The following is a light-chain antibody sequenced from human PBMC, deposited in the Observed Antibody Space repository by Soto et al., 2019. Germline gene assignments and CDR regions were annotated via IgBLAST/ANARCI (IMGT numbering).Light chain of an antibody. Sequence: DIQMTQSPSSLSASVGDRVTITCRASQTISTYLNWYQQKPGKAPKLLIYAASSLQSGVPSRFSGSGSGTDFTLTISSLQPEDFATDFCQQSHSIPYIFGQGTKLQLK. CDR3: QQSHSIPYI. J-gene: IGKJ2*01. CDR2: AAS. CDR1: QTISTY. V-gene: IGKV1-39*01.